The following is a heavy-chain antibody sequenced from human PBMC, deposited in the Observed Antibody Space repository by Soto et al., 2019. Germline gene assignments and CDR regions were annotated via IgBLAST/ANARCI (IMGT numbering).Heavy chain of an antibody. D-gene: IGHD2-2*02. CDR2: IKSKTDGGTT. CDR3: TPINIPYYYYYGMDV. J-gene: IGHJ6*02. Sequence: GGSLRLSCAASGFTFSNAWMNWVRQAPGKGLEWVGRIKSKTDGGTTDYAAPVKGRFTISRDDSKNTLYLQMNSLKTEDTAVYYCTPINIPYYYYYGMDVWGQGTTVTVSS. CDR1: GFTFSNAW. V-gene: IGHV3-15*07.